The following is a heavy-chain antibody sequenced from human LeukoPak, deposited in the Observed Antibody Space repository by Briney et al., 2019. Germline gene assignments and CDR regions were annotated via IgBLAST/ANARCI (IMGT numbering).Heavy chain of an antibody. CDR2: IKSDGST. D-gene: IGHD3-22*01. CDR1: GFTFSSYW. CDR3: ARAPSEVGGYYPEYFRH. J-gene: IGHJ1*01. V-gene: IGHV3-74*01. Sequence: GGSLRLSCAASGFTFSSYWMHWVRQAPGKGLVWVSRIKSDGSTNYADSVKGRFTISRDNAKNTVSLQMNSLRAEDTGVYYCARAPSEVGGYYPEYFRHWGQGTLVTVSS.